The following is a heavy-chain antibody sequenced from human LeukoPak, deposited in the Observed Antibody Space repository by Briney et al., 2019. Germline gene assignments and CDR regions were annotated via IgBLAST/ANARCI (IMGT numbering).Heavy chain of an antibody. J-gene: IGHJ5*02. CDR1: GFTFSGSA. Sequence: PGGSLRLSCAASGFTFSGSAMHWVRQASGKGLEWVGRIRSKANSYATAYAASVKGRFTISRDNSKNTLYLQMNSLRAEDTAVYYCAKAPLFIAATPKGYNWFDPWGQGTLVTVSS. D-gene: IGHD6-13*01. V-gene: IGHV3-73*01. CDR2: IRSKANSYAT. CDR3: AKAPLFIAATPKGYNWFDP.